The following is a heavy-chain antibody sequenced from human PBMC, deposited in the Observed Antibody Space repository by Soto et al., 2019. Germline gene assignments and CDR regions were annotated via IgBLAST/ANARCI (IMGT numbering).Heavy chain of an antibody. J-gene: IGHJ6*02. CDR3: ARGFSDQYCSSTSCYVSYYYYGMDV. CDR1: GFTFSSYG. V-gene: IGHV3-33*01. D-gene: IGHD2-2*01. CDR2: IWYDGSNK. Sequence: QVQLVESGGGVVQPGRSLRLSCAASGFTFSSYGMHWVRQAPGKGLEWVAVIWYDGSNKYYADSVKGRFTISRDNSKSTLYLQMNSLRAEDTAVYYCARGFSDQYCSSTSCYVSYYYYGMDVWGQGTTVTVSS.